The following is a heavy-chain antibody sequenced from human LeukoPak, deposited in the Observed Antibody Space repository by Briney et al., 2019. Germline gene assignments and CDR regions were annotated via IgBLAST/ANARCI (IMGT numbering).Heavy chain of an antibody. CDR2: INPSGGST. Sequence: ASVKVSCKASGYTFTSYYIHWVRQAPGQGLEWMGIINPSGGSTTYAQKFQGRVAMTRDTSTSRVYMEVSSLRSEDTAVYYCAAGRAVGWGQGTLVTVSS. CDR1: GYTFTSYY. CDR3: AAGRAVG. J-gene: IGHJ4*02. V-gene: IGHV1-46*01. D-gene: IGHD6-13*01.